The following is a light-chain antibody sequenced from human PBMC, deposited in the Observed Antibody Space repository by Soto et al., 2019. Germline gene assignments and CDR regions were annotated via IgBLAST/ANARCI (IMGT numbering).Light chain of an antibody. CDR2: DAS. CDR1: QSVRSS. CDR3: QQRINWPRT. Sequence: EIVLTQSPATLSLSPGDRATLSCRASQSVRSSLAWFQQKPGQPPRLLIFDASDRATGIPARFSGSGSGTDFTLTISSLEPEDFAIYFCQQRINWPRTFGQGTKVDIK. V-gene: IGKV3-11*01. J-gene: IGKJ1*01.